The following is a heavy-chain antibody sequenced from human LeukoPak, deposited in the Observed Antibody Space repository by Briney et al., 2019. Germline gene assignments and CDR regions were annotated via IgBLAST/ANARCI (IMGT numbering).Heavy chain of an antibody. V-gene: IGHV4-39*01. Sequence: SETLSLTCTVSGGSISSSSYYWGWIRQPPGKGLEWIGSIYYSGSTYYNPSLKSRVTISVDTSKNQFSLKLSSVTAADTAVYYCACGYSYLNYYYYMDVWGKGTTVTVSS. CDR1: GGSISSSSYY. J-gene: IGHJ6*03. CDR2: IYYSGST. D-gene: IGHD5-18*01. CDR3: ACGYSYLNYYYYMDV.